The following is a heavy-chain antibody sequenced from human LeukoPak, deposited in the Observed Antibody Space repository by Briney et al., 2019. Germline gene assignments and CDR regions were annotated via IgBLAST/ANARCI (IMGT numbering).Heavy chain of an antibody. J-gene: IGHJ6*03. CDR1: GGSISSHY. CDR3: GYGSGSYYPEDYYYYYMDV. CDR2: IYYSGST. V-gene: IGHV4-59*11. D-gene: IGHD3-10*01. Sequence: SETLSLTCTVSGGSISSHYWSWIRQPPGKGLEWIGYIYYSGSTNYNPSLKSRVTISVDTSKNQFSLKLSSVTAADTAVYYCGYGSGSYYPEDYYYYYMDVWGKGTTVTVSS.